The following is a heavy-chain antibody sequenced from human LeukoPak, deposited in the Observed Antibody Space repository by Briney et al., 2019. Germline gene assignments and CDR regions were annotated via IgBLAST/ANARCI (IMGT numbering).Heavy chain of an antibody. J-gene: IGHJ4*02. V-gene: IGHV3-66*04. CDR2: IYSGGST. CDR3: AKPHDSGGYYYVGGNYFDY. D-gene: IGHD3-22*01. CDR1: GFTVSSNY. Sequence: PGGSLRLSCAASGFTVSSNYMSWVRQAPGKGLEWVSVIYSGGSTYYADSVKGRFTISRDNSKNTLYLQMNSLRAEDTAVYYCAKPHDSGGYYYVGGNYFDYWGQGTLVTVSS.